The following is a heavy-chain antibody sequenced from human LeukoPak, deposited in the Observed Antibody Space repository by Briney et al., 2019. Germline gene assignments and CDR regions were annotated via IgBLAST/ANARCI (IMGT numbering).Heavy chain of an antibody. D-gene: IGHD3-10*01. V-gene: IGHV4-59*08. CDR3: ARAKYYLFDI. Sequence: LETLSLTCTVSGGSISCYYRSWIRQPPGKGLKWSGDIYYSGSTNYNPSLKSRVTISVDTSKNQFSLKLSSVTAADTAVYYCARAKYYLFDICGQGTMVTVSS. J-gene: IGHJ3*02. CDR2: IYYSGST. CDR1: GGSISCYY.